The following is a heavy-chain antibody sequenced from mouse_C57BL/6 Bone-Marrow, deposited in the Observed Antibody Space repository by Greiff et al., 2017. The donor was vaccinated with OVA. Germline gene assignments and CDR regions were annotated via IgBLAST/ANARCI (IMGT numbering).Heavy chain of an antibody. Sequence: VHLVESGAELVKPGASVKMSCKASGYTFTTYPIEWMKQNHGKSLEWIGNFHPYNDDTKYNEKFKGKATLTVEKSSSTVYLELSRLTSDDSAVYYCARGGYYYYGSRAMDYWGQGTSVTVSS. V-gene: IGHV1-47*01. CDR3: ARGGYYYYGSRAMDY. J-gene: IGHJ4*01. D-gene: IGHD1-1*01. CDR2: FHPYNDDT. CDR1: GYTFTTYP.